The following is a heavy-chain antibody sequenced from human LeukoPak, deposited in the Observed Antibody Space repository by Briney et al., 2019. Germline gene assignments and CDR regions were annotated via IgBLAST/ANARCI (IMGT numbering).Heavy chain of an antibody. CDR3: ARADMATVFDF. CDR1: GGSISSYY. D-gene: IGHD5-24*01. V-gene: IGHV4-4*07. J-gene: IGHJ4*02. CDR2: IYTSGST. Sequence: PSETLSLTCTVSGGSISSYYWSWIRQPAGKGLEWIGRIYTSGSTNYNPSLKTRLTISVDTSKNQFSLKLDSVTAADTAFYYCARADMATVFDFWGRGTLVIVSS.